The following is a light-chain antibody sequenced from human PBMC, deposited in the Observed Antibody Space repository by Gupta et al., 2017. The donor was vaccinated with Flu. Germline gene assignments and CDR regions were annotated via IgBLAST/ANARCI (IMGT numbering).Light chain of an antibody. CDR1: QSLLHSNGYTY. V-gene: IGKV2-28*01. Sequence: IVMTQPPLSMPVTSGEPASTACRSSQSLLHSNGYTYLDWYQQKPGQSPQLLIYGGSTRATGVPDRFSGSGSGTDFTLTISRLHAEDFGVYYCNQAKESRRTFGPETKLELK. CDR2: GGS. J-gene: IGKJ1*01. CDR3: NQAKESRRT.